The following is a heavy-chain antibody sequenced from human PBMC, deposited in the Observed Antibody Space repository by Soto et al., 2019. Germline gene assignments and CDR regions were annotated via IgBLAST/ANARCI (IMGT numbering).Heavy chain of an antibody. CDR1: GYTFTSYG. Sequence: QVQLVQSGAEVKKPGASVKVSCKASGYTFTSYGISWVRQAPGQGLEWMGWISAYNGNTNYAQKLQGRVTMTTDTSTSTAYMERRSLRSDDTAVYYCARRNSGSGGSSPDAFDIWGQGTMVTVSS. D-gene: IGHD2-15*01. CDR3: ARRNSGSGGSSPDAFDI. CDR2: ISAYNGNT. V-gene: IGHV1-18*01. J-gene: IGHJ3*02.